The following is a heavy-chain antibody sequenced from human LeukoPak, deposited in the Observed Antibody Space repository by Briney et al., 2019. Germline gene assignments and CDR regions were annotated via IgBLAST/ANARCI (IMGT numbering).Heavy chain of an antibody. CDR3: ARFPYCSSTSCSYYYMDV. D-gene: IGHD2-2*01. Sequence: SETLSLTCAVYGGSFSGYYWSWIRQPPGKGLEWIGEINHSGSTNYNPSPKSRVTISVDTSKNQFSLKLSSVTAADTAVYYCARFPYCSSTSCSYYYMDVWGKGTTVTVSS. V-gene: IGHV4-34*01. CDR2: INHSGST. J-gene: IGHJ6*03. CDR1: GGSFSGYY.